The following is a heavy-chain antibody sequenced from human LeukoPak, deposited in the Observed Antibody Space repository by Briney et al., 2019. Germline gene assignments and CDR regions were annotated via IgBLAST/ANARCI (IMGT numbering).Heavy chain of an antibody. Sequence: GGSLRLSCAAAGSTFSSYEMNWVRQAPGKGLEWVSYISSSGSTIYYADSVKGRFTISRDNAKNSLYLQMNSLRAEDTAVYYCARTIAAAGDYWGQGTLVTVSS. CDR2: ISSSGSTI. J-gene: IGHJ4*02. CDR3: ARTIAAAGDY. CDR1: GSTFSSYE. D-gene: IGHD6-13*01. V-gene: IGHV3-48*03.